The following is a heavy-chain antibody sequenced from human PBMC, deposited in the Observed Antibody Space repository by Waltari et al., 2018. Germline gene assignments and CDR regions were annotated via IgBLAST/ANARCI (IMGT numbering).Heavy chain of an antibody. V-gene: IGHV4-34*01. J-gene: IGHJ6*02. CDR2: INHAGYI. Sequence: QVQLQQWGAGVLQPSETLSLTCAVYGGSLSSYYWGWIRQPPGKGLAWIGEINHAGYINYNPSLRSRVTLLVDTSKSQFSLKVNSVTAADAAVYYCVRLEDCTGPGGNCYSGDSFAMDVWGQGTTVTVSS. CDR1: GGSLSSYY. D-gene: IGHD2-8*02. CDR3: VRLEDCTGPGGNCYSGDSFAMDV.